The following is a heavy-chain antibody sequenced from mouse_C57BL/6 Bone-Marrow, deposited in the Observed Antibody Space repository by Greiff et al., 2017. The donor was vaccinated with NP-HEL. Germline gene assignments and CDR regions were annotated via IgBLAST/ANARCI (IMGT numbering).Heavy chain of an antibody. J-gene: IGHJ2*01. CDR2: IYPSDSET. V-gene: IGHV1-61*01. D-gene: IGHD1-1*01. CDR3: ARSGYYGSSYAYFDY. Sequence: QVQLQQPGAELVRPGSSVKLSCKASGYTFTSYWMDWVKQRPGQGLEWIGNIYPSDSETHYNQKFKDKATLTVDKSSSTAYMQLSSLTSEDSAVYYCARSGYYGSSYAYFDYWGQGTTLTVSS. CDR1: GYTFTSYW.